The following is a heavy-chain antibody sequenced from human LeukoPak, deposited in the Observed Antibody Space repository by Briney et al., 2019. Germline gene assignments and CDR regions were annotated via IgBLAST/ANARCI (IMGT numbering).Heavy chain of an antibody. CDR1: GFSFSSYE. Sequence: PGGSLRLSCAASGFSFSSYEMNWVRQAPGKGLEWVSYISSSGSTTYYADSVKGRFTISRDNAKNSLYLQMNSLRAEDTAVYYCARVPPRGSGSYTLYYYYMDVWGKGTTVTISS. J-gene: IGHJ6*03. CDR2: ISSSGSTT. D-gene: IGHD3-10*01. CDR3: ARVPPRGSGSYTLYYYYMDV. V-gene: IGHV3-48*03.